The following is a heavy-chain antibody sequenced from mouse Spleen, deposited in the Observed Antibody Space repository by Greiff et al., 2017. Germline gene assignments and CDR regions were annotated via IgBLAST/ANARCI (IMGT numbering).Heavy chain of an antibody. CDR1: GLSLTSYC. CDR2: IWGGGNT. V-gene: IGHV2-6*01. Sequence: VQLQQSGPGLVAPSQSLSFTCTVSGLSLTSYCVDWVRQSPGKGLEWLGVIWGGGNTNYNSAHNSRLSISKDNSKSQVSLKMNSLQTDDAAMDYCASGTQERAMDYWGQGTSVTVSS. D-gene: IGHD3-2*02. CDR3: ASGTQERAMDY. J-gene: IGHJ4*01.